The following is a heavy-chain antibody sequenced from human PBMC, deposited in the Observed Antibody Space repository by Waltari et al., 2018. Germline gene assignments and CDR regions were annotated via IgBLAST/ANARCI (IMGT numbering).Heavy chain of an antibody. V-gene: IGHV4-34*01. CDR3: ARVWSFAGYYYYGMDV. CDR2: INHSGST. D-gene: IGHD2-21*01. CDR1: GASFSGYY. J-gene: IGHJ6*02. Sequence: QLQLQQWCAGLLKPSETLSLTCAAYGASFSGYYWSWIPQPPGKGLEWIGEINHSGSTNYNPSLKSRVTISVDTSKNQFSLKLSSVTAADTAVYYCARVWSFAGYYYYGMDVWGQGTTVTVSS.